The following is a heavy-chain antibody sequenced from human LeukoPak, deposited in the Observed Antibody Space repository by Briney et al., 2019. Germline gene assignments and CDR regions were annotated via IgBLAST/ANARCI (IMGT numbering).Heavy chain of an antibody. CDR3: ASDYGDIDYYYYGMDV. D-gene: IGHD4-17*01. Sequence: PGGSLRLSCAASGFTFSSYGMHWVRQAPGKGLEWVAVISYDGSNKYYADSVKGRFTISRDNSKNTLYLQMNSLRAEDTVVYYCASDYGDIDYYYYGMDVWGKGTTVTVSS. CDR1: GFTFSSYG. V-gene: IGHV3-30*03. CDR2: ISYDGSNK. J-gene: IGHJ6*04.